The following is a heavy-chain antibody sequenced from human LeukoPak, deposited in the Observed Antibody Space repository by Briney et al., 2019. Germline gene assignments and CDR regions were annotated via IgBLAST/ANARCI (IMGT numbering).Heavy chain of an antibody. CDR1: GDSVSSNSAA. CDR3: ANWGSSWYVGGPRIDY. Sequence: PSQTLSLTCAISGDSVSSNSAAWNWIRQSPSRGLEWLGRTYYRSKWYNDYAVSVKSRITINPDTSKNQFSLQLNSVTPEDTAVYYCANWGSSWYVGGPRIDYWGQGTLVTVSS. J-gene: IGHJ4*02. CDR2: TYYRSKWYN. D-gene: IGHD6-13*01. V-gene: IGHV6-1*01.